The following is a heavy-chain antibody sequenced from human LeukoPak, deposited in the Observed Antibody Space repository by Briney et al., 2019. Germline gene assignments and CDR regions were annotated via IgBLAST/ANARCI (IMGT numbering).Heavy chain of an antibody. D-gene: IGHD4-11*01. CDR1: GYTFTGYY. V-gene: IGHV1-2*02. Sequence: ASVKVSCKASGYTFTGYYMHWVRQAPGQGLEWMGWINPNSGGTNYAQKFQGRVTMTRDTSISTAYMELSRLRSDDTAVYYCAGDNLKYSVTTPDYWGQGTLVTVSS. J-gene: IGHJ4*02. CDR2: INPNSGGT. CDR3: AGDNLKYSVTTPDY.